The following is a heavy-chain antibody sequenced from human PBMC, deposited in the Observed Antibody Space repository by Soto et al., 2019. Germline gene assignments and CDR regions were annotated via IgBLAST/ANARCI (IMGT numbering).Heavy chain of an antibody. CDR2: ISAYNGNT. V-gene: IGHV1-18*04. J-gene: IGHJ5*02. CDR1: GYTFTSYG. CDR3: ARRRGPGGGDGWFDP. Sequence: QVQLVQSGAEVKKPGASVKVSCKASGYTFTSYGISWVRQAPGQGLEWVGGISAYNGNTNYAQKLQGRGTMTTDTSTSTAYMELRSLRSDDTAVDYCARRRGPGGGDGWFDPWGQGTLVTVSS.